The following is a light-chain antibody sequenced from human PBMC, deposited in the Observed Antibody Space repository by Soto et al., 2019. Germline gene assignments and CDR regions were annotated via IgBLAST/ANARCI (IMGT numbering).Light chain of an antibody. V-gene: IGLV2-8*01. Sequence: QSVLTHPPSPSGTPGQRVTISCTGTSSDVGGYNYVSWYQQHPGKAPKLMIYEVSKRPSGVPDSFSGSKSGNTASLTVYGLQAEDEADYYCSSYAGSNNYVFGTGTKVTVL. CDR1: SSDVGGYNY. CDR3: SSYAGSNNYV. CDR2: EVS. J-gene: IGLJ1*01.